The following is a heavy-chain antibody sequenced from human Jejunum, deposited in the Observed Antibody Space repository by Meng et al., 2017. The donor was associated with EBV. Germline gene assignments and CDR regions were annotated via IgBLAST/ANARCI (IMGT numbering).Heavy chain of an antibody. CDR3: ARNYRGLDP. CDR1: GYTFTNYA. V-gene: IGHV1-8*01. D-gene: IGHD4-11*01. Sequence: QVQLVQSGXELKKXXXSVKVSCKASGYTFTNYAMNWVRQAPGQGLEWMGWMNTNNGNTGYAQEFQGKVTMSRDTSISTAYLEVSSLTSEDTAVYYCARNYRGLDPWGQGTLVTVSS. J-gene: IGHJ5*02. CDR2: MNTNNGNT.